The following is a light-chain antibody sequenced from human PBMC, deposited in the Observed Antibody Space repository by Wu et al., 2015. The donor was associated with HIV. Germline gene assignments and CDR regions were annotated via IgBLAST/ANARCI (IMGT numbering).Light chain of an antibody. CDR1: QSVSSN. V-gene: IGKV3-15*01. J-gene: IGKJ4*01. Sequence: EIVMTQSPAALSLSPGERVTLSCRASQSVSSNLAWYQQKPGQAPRLLIYGASTRATGIPARFSGSGSDTEFTLTISSLQSEDCAVYYCHQYIQWPTFGGGTKVEIK. CDR3: HQYIQWPT. CDR2: GAS.